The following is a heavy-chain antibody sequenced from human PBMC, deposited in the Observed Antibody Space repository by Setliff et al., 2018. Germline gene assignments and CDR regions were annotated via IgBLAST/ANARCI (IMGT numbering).Heavy chain of an antibody. CDR3: ARVSQYSSGWYYFYYYGMDV. D-gene: IGHD6-19*01. CDR2: IYYSGST. J-gene: IGHJ6*02. Sequence: SETLSLTCTVSGGSISSSSYYWGWIRQPPGKGLEWIGSIYYSGSTYYNPSLKSRVTISVDTSKNQFSLKLSSVTAADTAVYYCARVSQYSSGWYYFYYYGMDVWGQGTTVTVSS. V-gene: IGHV4-39*07. CDR1: GGSISSSSYY.